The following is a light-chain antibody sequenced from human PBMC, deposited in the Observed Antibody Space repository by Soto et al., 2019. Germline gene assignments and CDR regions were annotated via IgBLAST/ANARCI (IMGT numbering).Light chain of an antibody. Sequence: DIQMTQSPSTLSASVGDRVTITCRASQSISNWLAWYQQRPGKAPSLLIYDASTLESGVPSRFSGSGSGTEFTLTISSLQPDDFATYDCQQYQACWAFGQGTKVEVK. J-gene: IGKJ1*01. V-gene: IGKV1-5*01. CDR1: QSISNW. CDR2: DAS. CDR3: QQYQACWA.